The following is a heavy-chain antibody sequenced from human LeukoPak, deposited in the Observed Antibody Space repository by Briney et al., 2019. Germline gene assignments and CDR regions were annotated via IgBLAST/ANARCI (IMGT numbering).Heavy chain of an antibody. J-gene: IGHJ3*02. V-gene: IGHV4-30-2*01. D-gene: IGHD3-10*01. CDR3: ATSGGPGTPHAFDI. CDR2: IYHSGST. CDR1: GGSISSGGYY. Sequence: SQTLSLTCTVSGGSISSGGYYWSWIRQPPGKGLEWIGYIYHSGSTYYNPSLKSRVTISVDRSKNQFSLKLSSVTAADTAVYYCATSGGPGTPHAFDIWGQGTMVTVSS.